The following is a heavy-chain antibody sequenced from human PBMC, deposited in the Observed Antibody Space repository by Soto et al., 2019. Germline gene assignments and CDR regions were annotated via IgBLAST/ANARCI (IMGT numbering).Heavy chain of an antibody. CDR3: ARSPQHYHDSSGTTDY. Sequence: QVQLVQSGAEVKKPGASVKVSCKASGYSYTSYGVSWVRQAPGQGLEWMGWISGFNGKTNYAQKVQGRVIMTTDTATSTAYMELGSLRSDVTAVYYCARSPQHYHDSSGTTDYWGQGTLVTVSS. CDR1: GYSYTSYG. J-gene: IGHJ4*02. D-gene: IGHD3-22*01. CDR2: ISGFNGKT. V-gene: IGHV1-18*01.